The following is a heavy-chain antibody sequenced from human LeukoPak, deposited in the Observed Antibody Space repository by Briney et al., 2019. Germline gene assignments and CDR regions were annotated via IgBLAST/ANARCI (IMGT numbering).Heavy chain of an antibody. Sequence: AGGSLRLSCAASGFTFSSYAMSWVRQAPGKGLEWVSAISGSGGTTYYADSVKGRFTISRDNSKNSLYLQMNSLRAEDTAVYYCARDSAAATYDFDYWGQGTLVTVSS. CDR1: GFTFSSYA. CDR3: ARDSAAATYDFDY. J-gene: IGHJ4*02. CDR2: ISGSGGTT. V-gene: IGHV3-23*01. D-gene: IGHD6-13*01.